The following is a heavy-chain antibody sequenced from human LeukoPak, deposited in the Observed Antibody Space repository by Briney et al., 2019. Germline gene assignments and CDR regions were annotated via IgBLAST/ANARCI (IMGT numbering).Heavy chain of an antibody. D-gene: IGHD3-10*01. Sequence: SETLSLTCAVSGYSISNTYYWGWIRQPPGKGLEWLGGIHHSENTYYNPSLKGRVTISVDTSKKQFSLKLSSVTAADTAVYYCARQSYDSGSLYYTYWGQGTLVTVSS. CDR3: ARQSYDSGSLYYTY. CDR1: GYSISNTYY. CDR2: IHHSENT. V-gene: IGHV4-38-2*01. J-gene: IGHJ4*02.